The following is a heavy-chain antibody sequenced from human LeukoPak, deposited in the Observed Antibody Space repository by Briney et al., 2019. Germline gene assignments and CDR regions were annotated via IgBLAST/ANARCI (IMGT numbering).Heavy chain of an antibody. Sequence: PSETLSLTCTVSGVSISTYYWSWVRQAPGKGLEWVSVIYSGGSTYYADSVKGRFTISRHNSKNTLYLQMNSLRAEDTAVYYCARGFVGGYDFYYYYGMDVWGQGTTVTVSS. J-gene: IGHJ6*02. V-gene: IGHV3-53*04. CDR3: ARGFVGGYDFYYYYGMDV. CDR1: GVSISTYY. D-gene: IGHD5-12*01. CDR2: IYSGGST.